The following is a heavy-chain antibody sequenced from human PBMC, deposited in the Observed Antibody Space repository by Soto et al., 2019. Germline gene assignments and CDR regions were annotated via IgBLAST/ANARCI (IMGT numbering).Heavy chain of an antibody. V-gene: IGHV3-30-3*01. D-gene: IGHD7-27*01. J-gene: IGHJ3*02. CDR1: GFTFSSYA. CDR3: AKDELTADPREAFDI. CDR2: ISYDGSNK. Sequence: PGGSLRLSCAASGFTFSSYAMHWVRQAPGKGLEWVAVISYDGSNKYYADSVKGRFTVSRDNAKNTLYLQMNSLRDEDVAVYYCAKDELTADPREAFDIWGQGPMVTVSS.